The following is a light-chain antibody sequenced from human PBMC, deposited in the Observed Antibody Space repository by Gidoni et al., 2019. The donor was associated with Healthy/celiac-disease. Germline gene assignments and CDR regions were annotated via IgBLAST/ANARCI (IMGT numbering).Light chain of an antibody. Sequence: DIQMTQSPSTLSASVGARVTITCRASQSISSWLAWYQQKPGKAPKLLIYKASSLESGVPSRFSGSGSGTEGTLTISRLQPDDFATYYCQQYNSYPLTFGGGTKVEIK. V-gene: IGKV1-5*03. CDR2: KAS. CDR1: QSISSW. CDR3: QQYNSYPLT. J-gene: IGKJ4*01.